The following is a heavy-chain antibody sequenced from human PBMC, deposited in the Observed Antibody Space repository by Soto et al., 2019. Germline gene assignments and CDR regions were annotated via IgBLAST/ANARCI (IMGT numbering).Heavy chain of an antibody. CDR3: ARVQIYGSGSYYLYYYYGMDV. CDR2: ISSSGSTI. Sequence: GGSLRLSCAASGFTFSSYEMNWVRRAPGKGLEWVSYISSSGSTIYYADCVKGRFTISRDNAKNSLYLQMNSLRAEDTAVYYCARVQIYGSGSYYLYYYYGMDVWGQGTTVTVSS. J-gene: IGHJ6*02. V-gene: IGHV3-48*03. D-gene: IGHD3-10*01. CDR1: GFTFSSYE.